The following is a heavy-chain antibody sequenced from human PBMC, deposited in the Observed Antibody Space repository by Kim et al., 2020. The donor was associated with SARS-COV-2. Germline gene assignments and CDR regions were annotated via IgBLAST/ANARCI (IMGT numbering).Heavy chain of an antibody. J-gene: IGHJ4*02. CDR2: IIPILGIS. V-gene: IGHV1-69*04. Sequence: SVTVSCKSSGDIFSNYAITWVRQAPGQGLEWMGRIIPILGISNAAQKFQGRVTITADNSTATVFMELSSLRSEDTAVYYCARESDGSFDYWGQGTLV. CDR1: GDIFSNYA. CDR3: ARESDGSFDY.